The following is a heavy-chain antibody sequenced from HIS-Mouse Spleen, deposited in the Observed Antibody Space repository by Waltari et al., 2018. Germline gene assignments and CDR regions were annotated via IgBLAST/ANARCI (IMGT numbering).Heavy chain of an antibody. Sequence: QVQLVESGGGVVQPGRSLRLSCAASGFTFSSYSMHWVRQAPGKGLEWVAVISYDGSNKYYADSVKGRFTISRDNSKNTLYLQMNSLRAEDTAVYYCVSHHIAALDYWGQGTLVTVSS. CDR1: GFTFSSYS. J-gene: IGHJ4*02. CDR3: VSHHIAALDY. CDR2: ISYDGSNK. V-gene: IGHV3-30-3*01. D-gene: IGHD6-6*01.